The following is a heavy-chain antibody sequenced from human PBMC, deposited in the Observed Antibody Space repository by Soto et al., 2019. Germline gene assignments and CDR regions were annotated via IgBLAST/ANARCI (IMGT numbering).Heavy chain of an antibody. J-gene: IGHJ4*02. Sequence: PGGSLRLSCAASGFTFSSYDMHWVRQATGKGLEWVSAIGTAGDTYYPGSVKGRFTISRENAKNSLYLQMNSLRAEDTAVYYCARVNPSSWYVDYWGQGTLVTVSS. D-gene: IGHD6-13*01. CDR2: IGTAGDT. CDR1: GFTFSSYD. CDR3: ARVNPSSWYVDY. V-gene: IGHV3-13*01.